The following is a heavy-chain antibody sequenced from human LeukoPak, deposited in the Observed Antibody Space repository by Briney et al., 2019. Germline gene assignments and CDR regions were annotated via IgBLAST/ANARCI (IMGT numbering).Heavy chain of an antibody. J-gene: IGHJ4*02. V-gene: IGHV3-23*01. CDR3: AKVYYDSSGYSPFDY. Sequence: GGSLRLSCAASGFTFRNSAMGWVRQAPGKGLEWVSAISGSGGSTYYADSVKGRFTISRDNSKNTLYLQMNSLRAEDTAVYYCAKVYYDSSGYSPFDYWGQGTLVTVSS. CDR2: ISGSGGST. D-gene: IGHD3-22*01. CDR1: GFTFRNSA.